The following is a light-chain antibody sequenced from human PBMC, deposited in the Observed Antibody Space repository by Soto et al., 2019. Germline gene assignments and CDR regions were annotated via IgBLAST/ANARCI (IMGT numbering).Light chain of an antibody. CDR2: DVS. CDR1: SSDVGGYSY. J-gene: IGLJ1*01. Sequence: QSVLTQPASVPGSPGQSITISCTGSSSDVGGYSYVSWYQQHPGKAPRLIIYDVSNRPSGVSNHFSGSKYGNTASLTISGLQAEDEADYYCNSYTSTSAPYVFGTGTKVTVL. CDR3: NSYTSTSAPYV. V-gene: IGLV2-14*01.